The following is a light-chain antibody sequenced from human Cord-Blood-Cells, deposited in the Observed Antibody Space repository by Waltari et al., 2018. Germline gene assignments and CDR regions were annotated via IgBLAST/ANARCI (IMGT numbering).Light chain of an antibody. CDR2: EVS. Sequence: QSALTQPPSASGSPGQPVTISSTGTSSDVGGYNYVSWYQQHPGKAPKLMIYEVSKRPSGVPDRFSGSKSGNTASLTVSGLQAEDEADYYCSSYAGSNNLVFGGGTKLTVL. CDR3: SSYAGSNNLV. J-gene: IGLJ3*02. V-gene: IGLV2-8*01. CDR1: SSDVGGYNY.